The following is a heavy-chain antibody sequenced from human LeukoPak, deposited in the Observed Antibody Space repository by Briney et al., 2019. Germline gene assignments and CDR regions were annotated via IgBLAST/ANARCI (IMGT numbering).Heavy chain of an antibody. V-gene: IGHV4-39*07. Sequence: SETLSLTCSVSRGSISRTSYSWGWVRQPPGRGLEWIGNIYYTGTAYHNPPLKSRVTISLDTSKSHFSLNLSSVTAADTAIYYCARLRFYYDSSGYNYFDYWGPGTLMTVSS. D-gene: IGHD3-22*01. J-gene: IGHJ4*02. CDR3: ARLRFYYDSSGYNYFDY. CDR2: IYYTGTA. CDR1: RGSISRTSYS.